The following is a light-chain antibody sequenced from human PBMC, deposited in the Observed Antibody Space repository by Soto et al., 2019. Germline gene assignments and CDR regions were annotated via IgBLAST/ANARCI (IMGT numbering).Light chain of an antibody. V-gene: IGKV3-15*01. J-gene: IGKJ1*01. CDR3: QQYNNWPRWT. CDR2: GAS. Sequence: EIVITQSPATLSVSPWERATLSCRASQSVSSNLAWYQQKPGQAPRLLIYGASTRATGIPARFSGSGSGTEFTLTISSLQSEDFAVYYCQQYNNWPRWTFGQGTKVDIK. CDR1: QSVSSN.